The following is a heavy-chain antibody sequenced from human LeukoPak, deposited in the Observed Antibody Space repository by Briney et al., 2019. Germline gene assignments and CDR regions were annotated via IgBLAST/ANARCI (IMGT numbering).Heavy chain of an antibody. V-gene: IGHV3-23*01. Sequence: GGSLRLSCAASGFTFSSYAMSWVRQAPGKGLEWVSAISGSGGSTYYADSVKGRFTISRDNSKNTLYLQMNSLRAEDTAVYYCAKDFASRGGYCSGGSCPFDYWGQGTLVTVSS. CDR1: GFTFSSYA. D-gene: IGHD2-15*01. CDR2: ISGSGGST. CDR3: AKDFASRGGYCSGGSCPFDY. J-gene: IGHJ4*02.